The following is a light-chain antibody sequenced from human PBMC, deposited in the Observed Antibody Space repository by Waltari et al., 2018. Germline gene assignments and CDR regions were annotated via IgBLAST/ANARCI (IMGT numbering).Light chain of an antibody. CDR3: SSYTSSSTWV. CDR1: SSDVGGYNY. J-gene: IGLJ3*02. Sequence: QSALTQPASVSGSPGQPITISCTGTSSDVGGYNYVSWYQPHPGKAPKLMIYDVSKRPSGVSNRFSGSKSGNTASLTISGLQAEDEADYYCSSYTSSSTWVFGGGTKLTVL. V-gene: IGLV2-14*01. CDR2: DVS.